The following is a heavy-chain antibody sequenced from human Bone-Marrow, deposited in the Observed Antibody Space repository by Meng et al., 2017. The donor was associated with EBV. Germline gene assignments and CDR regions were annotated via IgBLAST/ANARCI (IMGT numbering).Heavy chain of an antibody. CDR1: GDSISSFYY. V-gene: IGHV4-39*01. J-gene: IGHJ5*02. CDR3: ARPFPSWQSPRLDPFGA. CDR2: VHYTGST. Sequence: LALRESGPGQVKPSETLPLTCTVSGDSISSFYYWGWIRQPPGRGLEWIGSVHYTGSTYYSPSLKSRVTVSVDTSKNQFSLRLTSVTAADTAVYYCARPFPSWQSPRLDPFGAWGQGTLVTVSS. D-gene: IGHD6-19*01.